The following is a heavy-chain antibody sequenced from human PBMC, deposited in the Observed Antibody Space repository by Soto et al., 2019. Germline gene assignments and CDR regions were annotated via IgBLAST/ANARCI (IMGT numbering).Heavy chain of an antibody. Sequence: ASVKVSCKASGYTFTSYGISWVRQAPGQGLEWMGWISAYNGNTNYAQKLQGRVTMTTDTSTSTAYMELRSLRSDDTAVYYCARDGVVVVAETQYYYYYGMDVWGQGTTVTVLL. CDR1: GYTFTSYG. J-gene: IGHJ6*02. CDR3: ARDGVVVVAETQYYYYYGMDV. V-gene: IGHV1-18*01. D-gene: IGHD2-15*01. CDR2: ISAYNGNT.